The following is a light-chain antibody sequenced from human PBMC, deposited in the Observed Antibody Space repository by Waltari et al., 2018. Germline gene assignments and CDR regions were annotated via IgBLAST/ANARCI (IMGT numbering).Light chain of an antibody. CDR1: SSDVGFYNL. CDR2: EVI. J-gene: IGLJ3*02. CDR3: CSYAGRNIWV. V-gene: IGLV2-23*02. Sequence: QSALTQPASVSGSPGQSITIPCTGTSSDVGFYNLVSWYQQHPDKAHKLMVHEVIERPSGVSNRFSGSKSGNTASLTISGLQAEDEADYYCCSYAGRNIWVFGGGTKLTVL.